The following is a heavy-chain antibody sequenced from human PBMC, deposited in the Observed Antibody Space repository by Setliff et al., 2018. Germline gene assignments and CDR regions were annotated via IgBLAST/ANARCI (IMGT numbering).Heavy chain of an antibody. CDR3: ATRKSSGRLYYMDV. CDR2: VYYSGTA. J-gene: IGHJ6*03. D-gene: IGHD1-26*01. V-gene: IGHV4-59*01. Sequence: SETLSLTCTVSDGSLSTYYWSWIRQPPGKGLEFIGYVYYSGTANYSPSLRSRLTISGDTSKNQVSLRLSSVTAADTAVYYCATRKSSGRLYYMDVWGKGTTVTVSS. CDR1: DGSLSTYY.